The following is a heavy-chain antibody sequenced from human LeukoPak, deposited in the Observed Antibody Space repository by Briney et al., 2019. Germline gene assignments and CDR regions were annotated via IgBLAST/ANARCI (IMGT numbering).Heavy chain of an antibody. J-gene: IGHJ4*02. Sequence: GRSLRLSCAASGFTFSSYAMSWVRQAPGKGLEWVSTIRGSSGSTYYADSVKGRFTISSDNSKNTLYLQMNTLRAEDTAVYYCAKNSGGSCYSSLDSWGQGTLVTVSS. V-gene: IGHV3-23*01. CDR3: AKNSGGSCYSSLDS. CDR1: GFTFSSYA. D-gene: IGHD2-15*01. CDR2: IRGSSGST.